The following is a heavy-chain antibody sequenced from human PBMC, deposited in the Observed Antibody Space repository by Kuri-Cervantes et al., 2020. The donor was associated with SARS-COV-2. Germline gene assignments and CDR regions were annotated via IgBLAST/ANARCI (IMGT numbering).Heavy chain of an antibody. J-gene: IGHJ4*02. CDR3: TTLIDY. V-gene: IGHV3-73*01. CDR2: VRGKANNYAT. Sequence: GGSLRLSCTASGFTFGDYAMNWVRQGSGKGLEWVGRVRGKANNYATAYAASVKGRFTISRDDSKNMAYLQMNSLKTEDTAVYYCTTLIDYWGQGALVTVSS. CDR1: GFTFGDYA.